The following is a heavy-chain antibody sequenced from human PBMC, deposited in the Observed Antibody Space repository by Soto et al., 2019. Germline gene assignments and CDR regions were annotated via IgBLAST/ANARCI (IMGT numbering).Heavy chain of an antibody. CDR2: IYSAGNT. CDR3: ARRHYCRGDCTINPDYYYGMDV. V-gene: IGHV3-53*01. J-gene: IGHJ6*02. Sequence: GGSLRLSCAASGFTVSSNYMSWVRQAPGKGLEWISIIYSAGNTYYADSVQGQVTISADMSISTAYLQWSSLKASDTAIYYCARRHYCRGDCTINPDYYYGMDVWGQGTTVTVSS. D-gene: IGHD2-21*02. CDR1: GFTVSSNY.